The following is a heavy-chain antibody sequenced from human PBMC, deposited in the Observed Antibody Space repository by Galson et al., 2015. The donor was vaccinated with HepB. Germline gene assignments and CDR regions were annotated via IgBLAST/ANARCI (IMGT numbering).Heavy chain of an antibody. CDR1: GFTFSSYS. D-gene: IGHD3-9*01. V-gene: IGHV3-48*01. CDR2: ISSSSSTI. Sequence: SLRLSCAASGFTFSSYSMNWVRQAPGKGLEWVSYISSSSSTIYYADSVKGRFTISRDNAKNSLYLQMNSLRAEDTAVYYCARDGAGLLLRYFDWPQDYYYYYGMDVWGQGTTVTVSS. CDR3: ARDGAGLLLRYFDWPQDYYYYYGMDV. J-gene: IGHJ6*02.